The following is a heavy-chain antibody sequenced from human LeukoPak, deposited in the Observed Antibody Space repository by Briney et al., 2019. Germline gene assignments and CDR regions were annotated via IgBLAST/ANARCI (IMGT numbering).Heavy chain of an antibody. Sequence: GGSLTLSCVASGFTFSSYWMHWVRQAPGKGLVWVSRINSDGISTSYVDSVKGRFTISRDNAKNTLYLQMNSLRAEDTAVYYCVRWQGYWGQGTLVTVSS. CDR1: GFTFSSYW. CDR2: INSDGIST. V-gene: IGHV3-74*01. D-gene: IGHD5-12*01. J-gene: IGHJ4*02. CDR3: VRWQGY.